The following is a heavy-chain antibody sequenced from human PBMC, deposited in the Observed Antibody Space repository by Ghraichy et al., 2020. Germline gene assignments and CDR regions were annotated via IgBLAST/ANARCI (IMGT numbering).Heavy chain of an antibody. Sequence: GESLNISCVASGFTFSSYAMSWVRQAPGKGLEWVSGINGGGGSTYYADSVKGRFTISRDNSKNTLYLQMNSLRAEDTAVYFCARTALGGDCSDYWGQGTLVTVYS. J-gene: IGHJ4*02. CDR3: ARTALGGDCSDY. D-gene: IGHD1-26*01. CDR1: GFTFSSYA. CDR2: INGGGGST. V-gene: IGHV3-23*01.